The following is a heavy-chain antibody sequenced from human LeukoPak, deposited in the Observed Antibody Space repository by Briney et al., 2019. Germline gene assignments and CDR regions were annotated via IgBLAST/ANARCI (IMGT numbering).Heavy chain of an antibody. J-gene: IGHJ4*02. D-gene: IGHD3-3*01. CDR3: ARGTPQSSYYDFWSGYYFFDY. V-gene: IGHV4-38-2*02. CDR1: GYSISSGYS. CDR2: IYHSGST. Sequence: SETLSLTCTVSGYSISSGYSWGWIRQPPGKGLEWIGSIYHSGSTYYNPSLKSRATISVDTSKNQFSLKLSSVAAADTAVYYCARGTPQSSYYDFWSGYYFFDYWGEGTLVTVSS.